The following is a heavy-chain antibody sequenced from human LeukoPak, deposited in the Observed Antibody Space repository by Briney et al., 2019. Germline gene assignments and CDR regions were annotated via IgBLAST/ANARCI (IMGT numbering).Heavy chain of an antibody. CDR1: GYTFTSYG. D-gene: IGHD5-18*01. Sequence: ASVKVSCKASGYTFTSYGISWVRQAPGQGLEWMGWISAYNGNTNYAQKFQGRVTITADESTSTAYMELSSLRSEDTAVYYCARGGGNTWIQNTNWFDPWGQGTLVTVPS. J-gene: IGHJ5*02. V-gene: IGHV1-18*01. CDR2: ISAYNGNT. CDR3: ARGGGNTWIQNTNWFDP.